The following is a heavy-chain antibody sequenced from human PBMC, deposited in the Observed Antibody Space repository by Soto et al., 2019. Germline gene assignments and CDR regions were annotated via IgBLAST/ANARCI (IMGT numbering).Heavy chain of an antibody. CDR3: AREICSGGSGYFDF. J-gene: IGHJ4*02. Sequence: ASVKVSCKASGYTFTSYDINWVRQATGQGLEWMGWMNPNSGNTGYAQKFQGRVTMTRNTSISTAYMELSSLRSEDTAVYYCAREICSGGSGYFDFWGQGTLVTVSS. V-gene: IGHV1-8*01. D-gene: IGHD2-15*01. CDR2: MNPNSGNT. CDR1: GYTFTSYD.